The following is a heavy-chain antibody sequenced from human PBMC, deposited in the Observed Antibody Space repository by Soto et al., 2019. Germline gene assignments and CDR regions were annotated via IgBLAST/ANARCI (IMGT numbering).Heavy chain of an antibody. D-gene: IGHD4-17*01. CDR2: IKHSGGT. CDR1: GGSFSGYY. Sequence: SETLSLTCAVYGGSFSGYYWNWVRQPPGKGLEWIGKIKHSGGTHYNPSLKFRVSISVDTSKNQVSLRLTSVTAADTAVYYCARAYDYGDPRDALDTWGQGTMVTVS. V-gene: IGHV4-34*01. J-gene: IGHJ3*02. CDR3: ARAYDYGDPRDALDT.